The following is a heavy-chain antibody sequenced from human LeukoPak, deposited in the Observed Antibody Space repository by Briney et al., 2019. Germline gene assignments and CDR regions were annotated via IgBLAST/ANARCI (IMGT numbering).Heavy chain of an antibody. D-gene: IGHD3-10*01. Sequence: GASVKVSCKASGYTFTGYYMHWVRQAPGQGLEWMGWINPNSGGTNYAQKFKGRVTMTRDTSISTAYMELSRLRSDDTAVYYCARGVGGSGSFHPNWFDPWGQGTLVTVSS. CDR1: GYTFTGYY. CDR2: INPNSGGT. CDR3: ARGVGGSGSFHPNWFDP. V-gene: IGHV1-2*02. J-gene: IGHJ5*02.